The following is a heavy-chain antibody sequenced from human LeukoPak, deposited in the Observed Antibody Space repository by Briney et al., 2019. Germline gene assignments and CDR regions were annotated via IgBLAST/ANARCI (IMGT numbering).Heavy chain of an antibody. CDR1: GGSITINGYY. D-gene: IGHD3-22*01. CDR3: AKYSSGYYYGLN. V-gene: IGHV4-31*03. CDR2: IFHNGKA. J-gene: IGHJ4*02. Sequence: SGTLSLTCTVSGGSITINGYYWTWIRRHPGKGLEWIGYIFHNGKAYYNPSLKSRATISVDTSKNQFSLSLRSVTAADTAFYYCAKYSSGYYYGLNWGQGALVTVAS.